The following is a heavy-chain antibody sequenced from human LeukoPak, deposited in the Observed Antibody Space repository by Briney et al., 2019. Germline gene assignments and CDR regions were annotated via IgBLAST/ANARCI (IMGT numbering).Heavy chain of an antibody. J-gene: IGHJ4*02. CDR2: IKQDGSEK. Sequence: PGGSLRLSCAASESTFSSYWMSWVRQAPGKGLEWVANIKQDGSEKYYLDSVRGRFTISRDNAKNSLYLQMNSLRAEDTAVYYCARVSKSSSSWNVWGQGTLVTVSS. CDR3: ARVSKSSSSWNV. CDR1: ESTFSSYW. D-gene: IGHD6-13*01. V-gene: IGHV3-7*01.